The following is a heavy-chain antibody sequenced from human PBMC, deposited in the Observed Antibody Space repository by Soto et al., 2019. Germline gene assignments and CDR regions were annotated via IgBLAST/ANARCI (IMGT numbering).Heavy chain of an antibody. D-gene: IGHD5-18*01. CDR3: AHLPWKQLWPRAPVVY. CDR2: IYWDDDK. Sequence: SGPKLVNPTQTLTLTCTFSGFSLSTGGVGVGWIRQPPGKALEWLGIIYWDDDKRYRPSLKSRLTITKDTSKNQLVLTMTNMDPVDTATYYCAHLPWKQLWPRAPVVYWGQGTPVTVSS. V-gene: IGHV2-5*02. CDR1: GFSLSTGGVG. J-gene: IGHJ4*02.